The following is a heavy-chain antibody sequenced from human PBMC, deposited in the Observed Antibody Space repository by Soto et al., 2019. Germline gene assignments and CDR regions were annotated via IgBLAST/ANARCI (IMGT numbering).Heavy chain of an antibody. D-gene: IGHD6-19*01. CDR1: GYTFTSYG. CDR3: ASSSEYSSGWGSPNFDN. CDR2: ISAYNGNT. J-gene: IGHJ4*02. Sequence: ASVKVSCKASGYTFTSYGISWVRQAPGQGLEWMGWISAYNGNTNYAQKLQGRVTMTTDTSTSTAYMELRSLRSDDTAVYYCASSSEYSSGWGSPNFDNWGREPWSPSPQ. V-gene: IGHV1-18*01.